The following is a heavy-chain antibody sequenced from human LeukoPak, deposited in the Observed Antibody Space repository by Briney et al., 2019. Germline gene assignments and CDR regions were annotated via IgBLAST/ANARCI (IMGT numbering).Heavy chain of an antibody. CDR3: ARYTGSFRWFDP. Sequence: PSETLSLTCTVSGGSISSSSYYWGWIRQPPGKGLEWIGSIYYSGSTYYNPSLKSRVTISVDTSKNQFSLKLSSVTAADTAVYYCARYTGSFRWFDPWGQGTLVTVSS. CDR2: IYYSGST. V-gene: IGHV4-39*01. CDR1: GGSISSSSYY. D-gene: IGHD2-15*01. J-gene: IGHJ5*02.